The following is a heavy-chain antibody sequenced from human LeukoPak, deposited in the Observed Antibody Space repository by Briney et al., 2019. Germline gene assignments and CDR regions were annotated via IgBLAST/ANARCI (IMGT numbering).Heavy chain of an antibody. D-gene: IGHD3-22*01. Sequence: ASVKVSCKASGGTFSSYAISWVRQAPGQGLEWMGGIIPIFGTANYAQKFQGRVTITADESTSTAYMELSSLRSEDTAVYYCSIGTYYYDSSGYYYRGGSVDYWGQGTLVTDSS. CDR2: IIPIFGTA. V-gene: IGHV1-69*13. CDR1: GGTFSSYA. CDR3: SIGTYYYDSSGYYYRGGSVDY. J-gene: IGHJ4*02.